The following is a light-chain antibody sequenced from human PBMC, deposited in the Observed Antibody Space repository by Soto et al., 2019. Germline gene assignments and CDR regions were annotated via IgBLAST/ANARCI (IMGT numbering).Light chain of an antibody. J-gene: IGKJ3*01. V-gene: IGKV3-20*01. CDR2: GAS. Sequence: IVLTQSPGTLSLSPGEGATLSCRASQSVSGSYLAWYQQRPGQAPRLVIYGASRRATGIPVRFSGSGSGTDFTLSISRLEPEDFVVYYCQQYGTSPTTFGPGTRVDIK. CDR3: QQYGTSPTT. CDR1: QSVSGSY.